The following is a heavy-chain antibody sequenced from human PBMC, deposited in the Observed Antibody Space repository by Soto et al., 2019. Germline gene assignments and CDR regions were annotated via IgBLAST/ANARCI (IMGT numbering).Heavy chain of an antibody. CDR3: ARVRVTIFGVVEPNFDY. CDR1: GYTFTSYG. V-gene: IGHV1-18*01. D-gene: IGHD3-3*01. Sequence: QVQLVQSGAEVKKPGASVKVSCKASGYTFTSYGISWVRQAPGQWLEGMGWISAYNGNTNYAQKLQGRVTMTTGTSTSTADMERRSLRSDDTAVYYCARVRVTIFGVVEPNFDYWGQGTLVTVSS. J-gene: IGHJ4*02. CDR2: ISAYNGNT.